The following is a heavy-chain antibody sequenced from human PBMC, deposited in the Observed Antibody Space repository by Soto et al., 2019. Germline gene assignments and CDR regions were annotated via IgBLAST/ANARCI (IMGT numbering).Heavy chain of an antibody. D-gene: IGHD6-13*01. V-gene: IGHV4-30-4*01. Sequence: SETLSLTCTVSGGSISSGDYYWSWIRQPPGKGLEWIGYIYYSGSTYYNPSLKSRVTISVDTSKNQFSLKLSSVTAADTAVYYCARQGIAAAVREFDYWGQGTLVSVSS. J-gene: IGHJ4*02. CDR2: IYYSGST. CDR3: ARQGIAAAVREFDY. CDR1: GGSISSGDYY.